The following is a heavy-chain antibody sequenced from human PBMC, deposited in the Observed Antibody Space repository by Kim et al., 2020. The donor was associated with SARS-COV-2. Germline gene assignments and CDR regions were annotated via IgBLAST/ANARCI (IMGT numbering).Heavy chain of an antibody. Sequence: GGSLRLSCAASGFTFSSYAIHWVRQAPGKGLEWVAVISYDGSNKYYADSVKGRFTISIDHSKTTLYLQLNSLRADDTAVYYCSRETRAVAGSGLDYWGQGTLVTVSS. CDR3: SRETRAVAGSGLDY. CDR1: GFTFSSYA. CDR2: ISYDGSNK. V-gene: IGHV3-30*04. D-gene: IGHD6-19*01. J-gene: IGHJ4*02.